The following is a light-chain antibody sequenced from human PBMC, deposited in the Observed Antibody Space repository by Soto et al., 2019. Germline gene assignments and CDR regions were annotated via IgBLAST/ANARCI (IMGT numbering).Light chain of an antibody. V-gene: IGKV1-5*01. CDR2: DAS. Sequence: DIQMTQSPSTLSASVGDRVTITCRASQSISSWLTWYQQKPGKAPKLLIYDASSLESGVPSRFSGSGSGTEFTLTISSLQPDDFVTYYCQQYNSPTFGQGTKVEIK. J-gene: IGKJ1*01. CDR1: QSISSW. CDR3: QQYNSPT.